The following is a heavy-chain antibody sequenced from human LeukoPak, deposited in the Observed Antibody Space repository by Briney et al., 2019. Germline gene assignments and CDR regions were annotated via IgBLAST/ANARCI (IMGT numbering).Heavy chain of an antibody. J-gene: IGHJ5*02. CDR1: GGSISSSSYY. Sequence: SGTLSLTCTVSGGSISSSSYYWGWIRQPPGKGLEWIGSIYYSGSTYYNPSLKSRVTISVDTSKNQFSLKLSSVTAADTAVYYCARGGGLRGQQLDWFDPWGQGTLVTVSS. CDR2: IYYSGST. D-gene: IGHD6-13*01. V-gene: IGHV4-39*07. CDR3: ARGGGLRGQQLDWFDP.